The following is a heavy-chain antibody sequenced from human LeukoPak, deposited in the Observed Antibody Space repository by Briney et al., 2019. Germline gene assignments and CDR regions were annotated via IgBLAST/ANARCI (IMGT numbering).Heavy chain of an antibody. V-gene: IGHV4-30-2*01. J-gene: IGHJ4*02. CDR3: ARDVGDFSY. Sequence: PSETLSLTCTVSGGSISSGGYYWSWIRQPPGTGLEWIGYIYHSGSTYYNPSLKSRVTISVDRSKNQFSLKLSSVTAADTAVYYCARDVGDFSYWGQGTLVTVSS. CDR1: GGSISSGGYY. D-gene: IGHD3-3*01. CDR2: IYHSGST.